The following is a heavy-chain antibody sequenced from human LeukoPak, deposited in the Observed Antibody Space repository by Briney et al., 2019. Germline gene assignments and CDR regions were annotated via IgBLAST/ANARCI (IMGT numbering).Heavy chain of an antibody. CDR1: GYSFTTYW. Sequence: GESLEISCRGSGYSFTTYWIGWVRQMPGKGLEWMGIIYPGDSDTRYTPSFQGRVTMSADKSINTAYLQWSSLKASDTAMYYCARRQGCSSTSCPPDYWGQGTLVTVPS. V-gene: IGHV5-51*01. CDR3: ARRQGCSSTSCPPDY. CDR2: IYPGDSDT. D-gene: IGHD2-2*01. J-gene: IGHJ4*02.